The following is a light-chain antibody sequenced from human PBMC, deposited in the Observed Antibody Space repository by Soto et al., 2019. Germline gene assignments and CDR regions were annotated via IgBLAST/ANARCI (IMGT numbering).Light chain of an antibody. CDR3: QQRSNWPRT. Sequence: EIVMTQSPATMSVSPGERATLSCRASQSMGSNVAWYQQKPGQAPRLLIYDVSNRATGIPARFSGSGSGTDFTLTISSLQPEDFAVYYCQQRSNWPRTFGQGTKVDIK. CDR2: DVS. CDR1: QSMGSN. J-gene: IGKJ1*01. V-gene: IGKV3-11*01.